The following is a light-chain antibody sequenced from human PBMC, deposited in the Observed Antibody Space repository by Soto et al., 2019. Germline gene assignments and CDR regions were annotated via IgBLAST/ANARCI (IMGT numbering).Light chain of an antibody. J-gene: IGKJ2*01. V-gene: IGKV3-20*01. CDR2: DAS. CDR1: ENIYTSY. CDR3: QRYGGSPPYT. Sequence: VLTQSPGTLSLSPGARATLSCRASENIYTSYVAWFQQRPGQPPRLLIYDASSRAAGLPDRFSGSGSGTDFTLNISRLEPEDFALYYCQRYGGSPPYTFGQGTKVEIK.